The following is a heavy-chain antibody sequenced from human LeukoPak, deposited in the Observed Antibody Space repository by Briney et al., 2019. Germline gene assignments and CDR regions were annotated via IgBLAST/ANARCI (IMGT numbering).Heavy chain of an antibody. CDR2: IYNGDGT. CDR3: ARQFVTGWTRRIDF. J-gene: IGHJ4*02. CDR1: GFTVRDNH. D-gene: IGHD2-21*02. Sequence: GGSLRLSCAASGFTVRDNHMYWVRQAPGKGLEWVSVIYNGDGTGYADSVKGRFTISRDNAENSLYLQMTSLRAEDTAVYYCARQFVTGWTRRIDFWGQGTLVTVSS. V-gene: IGHV3-66*04.